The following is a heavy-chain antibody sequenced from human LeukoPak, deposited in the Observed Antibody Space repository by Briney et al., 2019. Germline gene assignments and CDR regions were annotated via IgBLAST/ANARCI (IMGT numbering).Heavy chain of an antibody. D-gene: IGHD2-15*01. J-gene: IGHJ6*03. CDR2: ISNDGSNK. V-gene: IGHV3-30*04. Sequence: GGSLRLSCAASGFTFSSYAMHWVRQAPGKGLEWVAVISNDGSNKYYAESVKGRFTISRDNSKSTLYLQMNSLRAEDTAVYYCARDPRYCSAGSCSSYYYYMDVWGRGTTVTVSS. CDR3: ARDPRYCSAGSCSSYYYYMDV. CDR1: GFTFSSYA.